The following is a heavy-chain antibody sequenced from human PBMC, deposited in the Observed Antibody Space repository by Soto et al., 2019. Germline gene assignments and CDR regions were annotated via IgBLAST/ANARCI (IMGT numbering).Heavy chain of an antibody. CDR3: AKFQGATFNKWYFQY. Sequence: EVQLLESGGGLVQPGGSLRLSCAASGFTFSSYAMTWVRQAPGKGLEWVSVITGGVGVTYYADSVKGRFTISRDNSKNTLYLQTTSLSAEDTAVYNCAKFQGATFNKWYFQYWGQGTLVTVSS. D-gene: IGHD1-26*01. CDR1: GFTFSSYA. V-gene: IGHV3-23*01. J-gene: IGHJ4*02. CDR2: ITGGVGVT.